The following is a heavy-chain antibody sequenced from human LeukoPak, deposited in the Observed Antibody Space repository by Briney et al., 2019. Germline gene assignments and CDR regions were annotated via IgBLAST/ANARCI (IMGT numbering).Heavy chain of an antibody. CDR3: ARWSYRSLAKNWFDP. CDR1: GDTFTSYY. CDR2: INPSGGST. D-gene: IGHD3-16*02. J-gene: IGHJ5*02. Sequence: GASVKVSCKASGDTFTSYYMHWVRQAPGQGLEWMGIINPSGGSTSYAQKFQGRVTMTRDTSTSTVYMELRSLRSDDTAVYYCARWSYRSLAKNWFDPWGQGTLVTVSS. V-gene: IGHV1-46*01.